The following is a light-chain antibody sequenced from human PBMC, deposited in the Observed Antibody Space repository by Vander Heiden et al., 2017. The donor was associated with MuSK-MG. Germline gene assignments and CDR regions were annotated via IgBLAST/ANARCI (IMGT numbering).Light chain of an antibody. CDR2: GNS. J-gene: IGLJ2*01. Sequence: QSVLTPPPSVSGAPGQRVTISCTGGSCNIGAGYDVHWYQQLPGTAPKLLIFGNSNRPSGVPDRFSGSKSGTSASLAITGLQAEEEADDYCQCYDSSLSGWVFGGGTKLTVL. CDR3: QCYDSSLSGWV. CDR1: SCNIGAGYD. V-gene: IGLV1-40*01.